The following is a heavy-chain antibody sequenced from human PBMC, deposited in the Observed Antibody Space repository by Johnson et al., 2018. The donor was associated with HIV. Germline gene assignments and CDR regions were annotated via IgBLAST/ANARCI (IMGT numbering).Heavy chain of an antibody. J-gene: IGHJ3*02. CDR2: IRYDGSNK. Sequence: QVQLVESGGGVVQPGRSLRLSCTASGFTFSTYGMHWVRQAPGKGLEWVAVIRYDGSNKYYADSVKGRFTISRDNSKNTLYLQMNSLRAEDTAVYYCARDQSEVDAFDIWGQGTMVTVSS. CDR3: ARDQSEVDAFDI. CDR1: GFTFSTYG. V-gene: IGHV3-33*01.